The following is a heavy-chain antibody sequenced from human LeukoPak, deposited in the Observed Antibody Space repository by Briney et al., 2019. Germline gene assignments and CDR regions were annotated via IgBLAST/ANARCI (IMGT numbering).Heavy chain of an antibody. J-gene: IGHJ4*02. CDR2: TRNKANSYTT. Sequence: PGGSLRLSCAASGFTFSDHYMDWVRQAPGKGLEWVGRTRNKANSYTTEYAASVKGRFTISRDDSKNSLYLQMNSLKTEDTAVYYCATRSGSYGPGFDYWGQGTLVPVSS. CDR1: GFTFSDHY. CDR3: ATRSGSYGPGFDY. V-gene: IGHV3-72*01. D-gene: IGHD1-26*01.